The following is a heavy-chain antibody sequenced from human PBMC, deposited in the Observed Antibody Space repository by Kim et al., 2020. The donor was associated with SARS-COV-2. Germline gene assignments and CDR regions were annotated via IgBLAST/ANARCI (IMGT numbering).Heavy chain of an antibody. Sequence: PKLQGRVTMTTDTSTSTAYMELRSLRSDDTAVYYCARDKGPITGTRDFDYWGQGTLVTVSS. V-gene: IGHV1-18*01. CDR3: ARDKGPITGTRDFDY. J-gene: IGHJ4*02. D-gene: IGHD1-7*01.